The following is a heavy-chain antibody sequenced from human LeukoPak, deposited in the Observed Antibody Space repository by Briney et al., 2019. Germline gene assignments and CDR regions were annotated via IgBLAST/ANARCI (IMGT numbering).Heavy chain of an antibody. J-gene: IGHJ4*02. CDR2: ISGSGGST. CDR3: AKDQPGGPIYYDFWSGYEQANDY. Sequence: PGGSLRLSCAASGFTFSSYAMSWVRQAPGKGLEWVSAISGSGGSTYYADSVKGRFTISRDNSKNTLYLQMNSLRAEDTAVYYCAKDQPGGPIYYDFWSGYEQANDYWGQGTLVTVSS. V-gene: IGHV3-23*01. D-gene: IGHD3-3*01. CDR1: GFTFSSYA.